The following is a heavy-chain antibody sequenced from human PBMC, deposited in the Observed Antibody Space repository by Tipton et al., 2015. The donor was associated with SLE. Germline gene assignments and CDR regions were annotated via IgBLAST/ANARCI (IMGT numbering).Heavy chain of an antibody. CDR3: ARVGAAAGTGARGWYFDL. J-gene: IGHJ2*01. D-gene: IGHD6-13*01. CDR2: IIHRGST. V-gene: IGHV4-34*12. Sequence: TLSLTCAVYGGSFSGYYWSWIRQPPGKGLEWIGEIIHRGSTTYNPSLKSRVPISVEPSKNQFSLKLSSVTAADTAVYYCARVGAAAGTGARGWYFDLWGRGTLVTVSS. CDR1: GGSFSGYY.